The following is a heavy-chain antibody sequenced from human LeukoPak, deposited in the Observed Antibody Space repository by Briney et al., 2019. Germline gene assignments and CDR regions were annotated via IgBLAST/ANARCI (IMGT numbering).Heavy chain of an antibody. CDR1: GYSTSSGYY. CDR3: AREVPGGTSPIDY. V-gene: IGHV4-38-2*02. CDR2: IYHSGST. D-gene: IGHD4-23*01. Sequence: SETLSLTCAVSGYSTSSGYYWGWIRPPPGKGLEWIGSIYHSGSTYYNPSLKSRVTISVDTSKNQFSLKLSSVTAADTAVYYCAREVPGGTSPIDYWGQGTLVTVSS. J-gene: IGHJ4*02.